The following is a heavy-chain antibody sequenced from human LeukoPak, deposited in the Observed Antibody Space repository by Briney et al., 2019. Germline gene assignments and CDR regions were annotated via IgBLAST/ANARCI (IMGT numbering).Heavy chain of an antibody. CDR1: GLTFSFYG. D-gene: IGHD3-10*01. J-gene: IGHJ6*02. CDR2: IWYDGSSK. V-gene: IGHV3-33*01. Sequence: GGSLRLSCAASGLTFSFYGMHWARQAPGKGLEWVALIWYDGSSKYYADSVKGRFTISRDNSKNTLYLQMNSLRAEDTAVYYCARHYYFGSGYGMDVWGQGTRVTVSS. CDR3: ARHYYFGSGYGMDV.